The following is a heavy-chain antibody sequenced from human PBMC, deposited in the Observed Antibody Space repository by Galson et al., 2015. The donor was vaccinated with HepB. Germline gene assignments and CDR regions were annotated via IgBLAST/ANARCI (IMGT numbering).Heavy chain of an antibody. V-gene: IGHV3-30*02. J-gene: IGHJ4*02. Sequence: LRLSCATSGFTFSKSGMHWVRQAPGKGLEWVSFIRYDGNEKYADSVKGRFTISRDNSKNTGYLEMNSLGAEDTAVYYCAKDGSYGGDYWGQGTLVTVSS. CDR3: AKDGSYGGDY. D-gene: IGHD1-26*01. CDR2: IRYDGNEK. CDR1: GFTFSKSG.